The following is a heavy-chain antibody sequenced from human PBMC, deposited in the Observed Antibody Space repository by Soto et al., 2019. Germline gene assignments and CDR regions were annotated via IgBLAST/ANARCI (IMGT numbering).Heavy chain of an antibody. CDR1: GNGITSYA. CDR3: ARHLPPKDY. V-gene: IGHV1-3*01. J-gene: IGHJ4*02. Sequence: APVEVSCKGSGNGITSYARHWVRQAPGQRLEWMGWINAGNGNTKYSQKFQGRVTITRDTSASTAYMELRSLRSDDTAVYYCARHLPPKDYWGQGTLVTV. CDR2: INAGNGNT.